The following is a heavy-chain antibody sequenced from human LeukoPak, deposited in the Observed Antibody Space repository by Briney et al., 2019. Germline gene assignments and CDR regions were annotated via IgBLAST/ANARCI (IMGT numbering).Heavy chain of an antibody. J-gene: IGHJ5*02. V-gene: IGHV4-34*01. D-gene: IGHD1-7*01. CDR2: INHSGST. CDR3: ARKPGTISGGAPLNWFDP. CDR1: GGSFSGYY. Sequence: SETLSLTCAVYGGSFSGYYWSWIRQPPGKGLEWIGEINHSGSTNYNPSLKSRVTISVDTSKNQFSLKLSSVTAADTAVYYCARKPGTISGGAPLNWFDPWGQGTLVTVSS.